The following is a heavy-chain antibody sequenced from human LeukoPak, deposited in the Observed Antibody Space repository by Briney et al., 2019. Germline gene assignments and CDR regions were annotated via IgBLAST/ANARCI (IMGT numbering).Heavy chain of an antibody. CDR2: ISSSGDTI. J-gene: IGHJ4*02. D-gene: IGHD2/OR15-2a*01. V-gene: IGHV3-48*03. CDR3: ASTRMFDY. Sequence: SGGSLRLSCAASGFTFSSYEMNWVRQAPGKGLEWVSYISSSGDTIYYADSVKGRFTISRDNAKNSLYLQMNSLRAEDTAVYYCASTRMFDYWGQGTLVTVSS. CDR1: GFTFSSYE.